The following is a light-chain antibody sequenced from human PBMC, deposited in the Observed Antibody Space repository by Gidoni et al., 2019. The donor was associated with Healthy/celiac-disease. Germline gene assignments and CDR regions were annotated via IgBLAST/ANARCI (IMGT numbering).Light chain of an antibody. CDR2: GAS. Sequence: EIELTQSPGTLSLSPGERATLSCRASQSVSSSYLAWYQQKPGQAPRLLIYGASSRATGIPDRFSGSGSGTDFTLTISRLVPEDFAVYYCQQYGSSPLTFGGGTKVEIK. CDR3: QQYGSSPLT. CDR1: QSVSSSY. V-gene: IGKV3-20*01. J-gene: IGKJ4*01.